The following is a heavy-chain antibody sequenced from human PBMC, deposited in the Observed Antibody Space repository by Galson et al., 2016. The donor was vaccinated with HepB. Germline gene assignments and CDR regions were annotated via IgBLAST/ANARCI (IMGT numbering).Heavy chain of an antibody. CDR1: GGSISSSNYY. J-gene: IGHJ4*02. V-gene: IGHV4-39*01. CDR2: IYYSGFT. D-gene: IGHD3-22*01. CDR3: ARQAYYYDTRGYYHRHPDY. Sequence: ETLSLPCTVSGGSISSSNYYWGWIRQPPGKGLEWIGTIYYSGFTYYNPSLKSRVTISVDTSKNKFSLNLSSVTAADTAVYYCARQAYYYDTRGYYHRHPDYWGQGTLVTVSS.